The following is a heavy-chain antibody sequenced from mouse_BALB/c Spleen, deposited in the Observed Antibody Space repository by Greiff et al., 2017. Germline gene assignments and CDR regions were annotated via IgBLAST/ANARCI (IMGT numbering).Heavy chain of an antibody. CDR1: GFSLTSYD. CDR2: IWTGGGT. V-gene: IGHV2-9-2*01. CDR3: VREGDGYYGAYAMDY. D-gene: IGHD2-3*01. J-gene: IGHJ4*01. Sequence: VQLQQSGPGLVAPSQSLSITCTVSGFSLTSYDISWIRQPPGKGLEWLGVIWTGGGTNYNSAFMSRLSISKDNSKSQVFLKMNSLQTDDTAIYYCVREGDGYYGAYAMDYWGQGTSVTVSS.